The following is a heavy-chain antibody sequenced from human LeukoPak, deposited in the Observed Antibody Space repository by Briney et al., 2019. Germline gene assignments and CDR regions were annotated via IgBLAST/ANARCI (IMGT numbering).Heavy chain of an antibody. D-gene: IGHD6-19*01. CDR3: AREGSGNLRGYFDY. CDR1: GFTFSSYS. CDR2: ISSSSSTI. J-gene: IGHJ4*02. V-gene: IGHV3-48*04. Sequence: GGSLRLSCAASGFTFSSYSMNWVRQAPGKGLEWVSYISSSSSTIYYADSVKGRFTISRDNAKNSLYLQMNSLRAEDTAVYYCAREGSGNLRGYFDYWGQGTLVTVSS.